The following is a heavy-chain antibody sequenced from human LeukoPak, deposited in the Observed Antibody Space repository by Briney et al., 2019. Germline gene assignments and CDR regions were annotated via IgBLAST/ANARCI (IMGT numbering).Heavy chain of an antibody. D-gene: IGHD4-17*01. J-gene: IGHJ6*04. Sequence: ASVKVSCKASGYTFTSYYMHWVRQAPGQGLERMGIIKPSGGSTSYAQKFQGRVTMTRDTSTSTVYMELSSLRSEDTALYYCAREGSVTTPYYYYGMDVWGKGTTVTVSS. V-gene: IGHV1-46*01. CDR1: GYTFTSYY. CDR2: IKPSGGST. CDR3: AREGSVTTPYYYYGMDV.